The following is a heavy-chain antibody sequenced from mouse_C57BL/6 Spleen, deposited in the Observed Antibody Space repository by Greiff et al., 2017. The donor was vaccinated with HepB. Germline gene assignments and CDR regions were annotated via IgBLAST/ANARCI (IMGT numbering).Heavy chain of an antibody. Sequence: EVQLQQSGPELVKPGASVKISCKASGYTFTDYYMNWVKQSHGKSLEWIGDINPNNGGTSYNQKFKGKATLTVDKSSSTAYMELRSLTSEDSAVYYCARDTYYYGSSWRFAYLGQGTLVTVSA. CDR1: GYTFTDYY. CDR3: ARDTYYYGSSWRFAY. V-gene: IGHV1-26*01. D-gene: IGHD1-1*01. J-gene: IGHJ3*01. CDR2: INPNNGGT.